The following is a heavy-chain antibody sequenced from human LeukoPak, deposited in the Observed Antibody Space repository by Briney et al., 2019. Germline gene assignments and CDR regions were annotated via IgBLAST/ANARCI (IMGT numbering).Heavy chain of an antibody. J-gene: IGHJ6*02. Sequence: GGSLRLSCAASGFTFSSYSINWVRQAPGKGLEWVSSISSSSSYIYYADSVKGRFTISRDNAKNSLYLQMNSLRAEDTAVYYCARATRGLLRYFDSYGMDVWGQGTTVTVSS. D-gene: IGHD3-9*01. CDR3: ARATRGLLRYFDSYGMDV. CDR1: GFTFSSYS. V-gene: IGHV3-21*01. CDR2: ISSSSSYI.